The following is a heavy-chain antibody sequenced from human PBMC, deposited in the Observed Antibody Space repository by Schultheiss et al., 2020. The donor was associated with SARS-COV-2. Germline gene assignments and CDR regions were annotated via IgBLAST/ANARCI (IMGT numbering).Heavy chain of an antibody. D-gene: IGHD6-13*01. CDR3: ASRGAAAGRDYYYYGVDV. V-gene: IGHV5-51*06. CDR1: GYSFTSHW. CDR2: IYPGDSDT. Sequence: GESLKISCKGSGYSFTSHWIGWVRQMPGKGLEWMGIIYPGDSDTRYSPSFQGQVTISADKSISTAFLQWSSLKASDTAMYYCASRGAAAGRDYYYYGVDVWGQGTTVTVSS. J-gene: IGHJ6*02.